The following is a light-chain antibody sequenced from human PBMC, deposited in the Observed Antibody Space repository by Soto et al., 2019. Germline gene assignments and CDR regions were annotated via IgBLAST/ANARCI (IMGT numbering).Light chain of an antibody. J-gene: IGKJ5*01. CDR3: QQYYDWPIT. CDR2: DAS. V-gene: IGKV3-20*01. Sequence: DIVLTQSPGTLSSSPGERATLSCRASQSVSSSYLAWYQQKPGQAPRLLIYDASNRATGIPARFSGRGSGTDFTLTISSLQSEDFAIYYCQQYYDWPITFGQGTRLEIK. CDR1: QSVSSSY.